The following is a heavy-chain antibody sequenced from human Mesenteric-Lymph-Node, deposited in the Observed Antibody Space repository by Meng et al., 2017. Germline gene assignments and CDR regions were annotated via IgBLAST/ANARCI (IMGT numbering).Heavy chain of an antibody. CDR1: GDSISSDIW. J-gene: IGHJ4*02. CDR3: GRDQGRELINH. Sequence: QVHLKESGPGLVKPSGTLSLTCTVSGDSISSDIWWSWVRQPPGKGLEWIGEVYHRGDTNYNPSLKSRVDISVDKSKNQFYLSLFSVTAADTAVYYCGRDQGRELINHWGQGTLVTVSS. V-gene: IGHV4-4*02. D-gene: IGHD1-7*01. CDR2: VYHRGDT.